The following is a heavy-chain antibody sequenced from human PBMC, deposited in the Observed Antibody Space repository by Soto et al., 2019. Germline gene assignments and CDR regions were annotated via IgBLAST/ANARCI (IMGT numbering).Heavy chain of an antibody. V-gene: IGHV3-43*01. J-gene: IGHJ6*02. CDR3: AKDTDYYATAL. Sequence: GGSLRLCCGAAEGTCDDNPMHWVRQAPGKGLEWVSLVSWDGGSTYYADSVKGRFTISRDNRKNSLYLQMNSLRTEDTAFYYCAKDTDYYATALWGQGTTVTVSS. CDR1: EGTCDDNP. CDR2: VSWDGGST.